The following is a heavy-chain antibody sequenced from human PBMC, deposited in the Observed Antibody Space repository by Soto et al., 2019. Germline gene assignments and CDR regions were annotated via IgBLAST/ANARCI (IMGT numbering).Heavy chain of an antibody. CDR1: GDTFSSYA. Sequence: QVQLVQSGAEVKKPGSSVKVSCKAAGDTFSSYAITWVRQAPGQGLEWMGGIIPIFGPANYAQKFQGRVTITADESTSTAYMELSSLRSEDTAVYYCANYDSSGLSVDSWGQGTLVTVSS. CDR3: ANYDSSGLSVDS. D-gene: IGHD3-22*01. J-gene: IGHJ4*02. V-gene: IGHV1-69*12. CDR2: IIPIFGPA.